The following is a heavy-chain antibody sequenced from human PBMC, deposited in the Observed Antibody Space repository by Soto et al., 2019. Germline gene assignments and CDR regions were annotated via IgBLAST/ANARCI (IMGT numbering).Heavy chain of an antibody. CDR2: ISDSGGST. J-gene: IGHJ4*02. D-gene: IGHD3-10*01. V-gene: IGHV3-23*01. CDR3: TKGKKSWDY. CDR1: GFTFSNYA. Sequence: EVQLLESGGGLVQPGGSLRLSCAASGFTFSNYAMNWVRQAPGKGPEWVSRISDSGGSTYYADSVKGRFTISRDNSNNTLYLDMNSLRAEDTAIYYCTKGKKSWDYWGQGTLVTVSS.